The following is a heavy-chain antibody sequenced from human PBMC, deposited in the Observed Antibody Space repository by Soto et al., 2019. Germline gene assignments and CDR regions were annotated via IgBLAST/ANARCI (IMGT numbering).Heavy chain of an antibody. Sequence: SETLSLTCTGSCGSISSYYWSWIRHPPGKGLEWIGYIYYSGSTNYHPSLKSRVTISVDTSKNQFSLKLSSVTAADTAVYYCARAVGATKFDYWGQGTLVTVSS. V-gene: IGHV4-59*01. CDR3: ARAVGATKFDY. CDR2: IYYSGST. D-gene: IGHD1-26*01. CDR1: CGSISSYY. J-gene: IGHJ4*02.